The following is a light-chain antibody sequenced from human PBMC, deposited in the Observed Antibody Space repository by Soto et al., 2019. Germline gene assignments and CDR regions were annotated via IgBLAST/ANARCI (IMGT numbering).Light chain of an antibody. CDR1: QSISNS. CDR3: QQYNSWPPCT. Sequence: EIVMTQSPASLSVSPGETATLSCRASQSISNSFAWYQQKPGQAPSLLIYGASTRATGITARFSGSGSATEYTLIISSRQYDDAVLFYCQQYNSWPPCTFGQGTKLEIK. V-gene: IGKV3-15*01. J-gene: IGKJ2*02. CDR2: GAS.